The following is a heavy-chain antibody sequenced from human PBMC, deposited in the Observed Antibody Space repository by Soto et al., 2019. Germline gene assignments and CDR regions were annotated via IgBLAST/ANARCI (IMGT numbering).Heavy chain of an antibody. CDR3: ARDMGGALDS. Sequence: EVLLLESGGGLVQPGGSLRLSCAASGFTFNTFAMTWVRQAPGKGLEWVSALSGSGSLSYYADSVKGRFTISRDNSKNTMYLQMNNLRVDETAVYFCARDMGGALDSWGQGTLVTVSS. CDR1: GFTFNTFA. J-gene: IGHJ4*02. D-gene: IGHD1-26*01. CDR2: LSGSGSLS. V-gene: IGHV3-23*01.